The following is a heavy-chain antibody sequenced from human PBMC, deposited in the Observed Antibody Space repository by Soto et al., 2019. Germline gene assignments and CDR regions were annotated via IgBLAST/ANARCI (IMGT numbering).Heavy chain of an antibody. D-gene: IGHD2-2*02. CDR1: GYTFTSYA. Sequence: RASVKVSCKASGYTFTSYAMHWVRQAPGQRLEWMGWINAGNGNTKYSQKFQGRVTITRDTSASTAYMELSSLRSEDTAVYYCARESEKDIVVVPAAITPPSGFDPWGQGPLVTVSS. J-gene: IGHJ5*02. CDR2: INAGNGNT. V-gene: IGHV1-3*01. CDR3: ARESEKDIVVVPAAITPPSGFDP.